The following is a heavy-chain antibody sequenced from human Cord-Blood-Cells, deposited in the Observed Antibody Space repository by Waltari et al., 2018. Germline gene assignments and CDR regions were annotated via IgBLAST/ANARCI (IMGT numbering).Heavy chain of an antibody. D-gene: IGHD2-2*01. Sequence: EVQLVESGGGLVKPGGSLRLSCAASGFTFSNAWMSWVRQAPGKGLEWVGRIKSKTDGGTTDYAAPMKGRFTISRDDSKNTLYLQMNSLKTEDTAVYYCTTDKGVPAAFAYYYYYMDVWGKGTTVTVSS. CDR1: GFTFSNAW. J-gene: IGHJ6*03. CDR2: IKSKTDGGTT. CDR3: TTDKGVPAAFAYYYYYMDV. V-gene: IGHV3-15*01.